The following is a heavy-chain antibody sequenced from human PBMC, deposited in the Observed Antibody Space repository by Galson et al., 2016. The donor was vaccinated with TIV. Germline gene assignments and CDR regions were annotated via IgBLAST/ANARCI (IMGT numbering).Heavy chain of an antibody. CDR2: IYSDGRP. CDR1: GFIVNNNQ. CDR3: ARDRYYDASGYYFYHYGMDV. V-gene: IGHV3-53*01. Sequence: SLRLSCAASGFIVNNNQMGWVRQAPGKGLEWISVIYSDGRPYYANSVAGRFTISRGDSKNTLYLQMTSLRAEDTAVYYCARDRYYDASGYYFYHYGMDVWGQGTTVTVSS. J-gene: IGHJ6*02. D-gene: IGHD3-3*01.